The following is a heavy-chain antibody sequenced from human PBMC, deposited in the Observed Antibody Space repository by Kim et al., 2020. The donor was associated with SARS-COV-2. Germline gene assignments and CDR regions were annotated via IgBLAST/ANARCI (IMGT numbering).Heavy chain of an antibody. CDR2: INSDGSST. D-gene: IGHD3-10*01. CDR1: GFTFSSYW. J-gene: IGHJ5*01. CDR3: ARVLYYYGSGASFLAGWFDS. V-gene: IGHV3-74*01. Sequence: GGSLRLSCAASGFTFSSYWMHWVRQAPGKGLVWVSRINSDGSSTSYADSVKGRFTISRDNAKNTLYLQMNSLRAEDTAVYYCARVLYYYGSGASFLAGWFDSWGQATLVTVSS.